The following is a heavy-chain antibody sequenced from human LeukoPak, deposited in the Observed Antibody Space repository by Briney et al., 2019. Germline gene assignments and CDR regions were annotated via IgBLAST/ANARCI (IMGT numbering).Heavy chain of an antibody. CDR3: AKLGVGYYGSGSTFDY. V-gene: IGHV3-30*02. Sequence: GGSLRLSCAASGFTFSSYGMHWVRQAPGKGLEWVAFIRYDGSDTYYADSVKGRFTISRDNSKKTVYLQMDSLRAEDTAVYYCAKLGVGYYGSGSTFDYWGQGTLVTVSS. J-gene: IGHJ4*02. CDR2: IRYDGSDT. D-gene: IGHD3-10*01. CDR1: GFTFSSYG.